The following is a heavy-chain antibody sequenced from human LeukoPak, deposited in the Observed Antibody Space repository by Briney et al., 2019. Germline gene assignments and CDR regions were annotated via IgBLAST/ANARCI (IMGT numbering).Heavy chain of an antibody. D-gene: IGHD4-23*01. V-gene: IGHV4-61*02. CDR3: ARGLFTVVSRRGFIFDH. J-gene: IGHJ4*02. CDR1: GGSITSGSFY. Sequence: SETLSLTCTVSGGSITSGSFYWSWIRQSAEKGLEWIGRVYTGGRTSYNPSLNSRVTMSLDPSKSQFSLELTSVTAADTAVYYCARGLFTVVSRRGFIFDHWGQGALVIVAS. CDR2: VYTGGRT.